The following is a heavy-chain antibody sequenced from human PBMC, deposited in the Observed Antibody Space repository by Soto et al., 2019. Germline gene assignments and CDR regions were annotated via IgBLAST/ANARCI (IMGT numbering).Heavy chain of an antibody. CDR2: ISYDGSNK. V-gene: IGHV3-30*18. CDR3: AEDPGEAVAVTGFDY. Sequence: QVQLVESGGGVVQPGRSLRLSCAASGFTFSSYGMHWVRQAPGKGLEWVAVISYDGSNKYYADSVKGRFTISRDNSKNTLYLQMNSLRAEDTAVYYCAEDPGEAVAVTGFDYWGQGTLVTVSS. J-gene: IGHJ4*02. CDR1: GFTFSSYG. D-gene: IGHD6-19*01.